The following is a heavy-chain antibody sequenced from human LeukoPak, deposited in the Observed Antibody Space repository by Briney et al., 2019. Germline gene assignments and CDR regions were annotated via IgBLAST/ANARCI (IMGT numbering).Heavy chain of an antibody. V-gene: IGHV1-46*01. CDR3: ARSRGTYFDY. J-gene: IGHJ4*02. D-gene: IGHD1-26*01. Sequence: ASVKVSCKASGYTFTNYYIHWVRQAPGQGLEWMGMINPSGGSTIYTQKFQARVTVTRDTSTSTVYMELSSLRSEDTAVYYCARSRGTYFDYCGQGTLVTVSS. CDR1: GYTFTNYY. CDR2: INPSGGST.